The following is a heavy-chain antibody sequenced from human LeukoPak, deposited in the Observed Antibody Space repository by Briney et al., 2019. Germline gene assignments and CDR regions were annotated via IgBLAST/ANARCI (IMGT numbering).Heavy chain of an antibody. CDR3: ARDGYDSSGYYPDY. Sequence: GGSLRLSCAASGFTFSSYSMNWVRQAPGKGLEWVSSISSSSSCIYYADSAKGRFTISRDNAKNTLYLQMNSLRAEDTAVYYCARDGYDSSGYYPDYWGQGTLVTVSS. CDR1: GFTFSSYS. J-gene: IGHJ4*02. V-gene: IGHV3-21*01. CDR2: ISSSSSCI. D-gene: IGHD3-22*01.